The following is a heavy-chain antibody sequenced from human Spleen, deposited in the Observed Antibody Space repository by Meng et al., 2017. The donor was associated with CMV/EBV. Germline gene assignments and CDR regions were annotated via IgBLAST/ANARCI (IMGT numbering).Heavy chain of an antibody. D-gene: IGHD2-2*01. Sequence: GESLKISCAASGFTFRSYEMNWVRQAPGKGLEWISYISSSARVSYVGGSGYTMYYADSVKGRFTISRDNAKNSLYLQMNSLRAEDTAIYYCARIHCSSNTCYKGAVEYFDLWGRGTLVTVSS. CDR1: GFTFRSYE. CDR2: ISYISSSARVSYVGGSGYTM. V-gene: IGHV3-48*03. CDR3: ARIHCSSNTCYKGAVEYFDL. J-gene: IGHJ2*01.